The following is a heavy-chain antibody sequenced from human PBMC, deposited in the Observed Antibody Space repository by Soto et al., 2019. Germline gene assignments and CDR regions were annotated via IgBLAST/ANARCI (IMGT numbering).Heavy chain of an antibody. Sequence: QVQLQQWGAGLLKPSETLSLTCAVYGGSFSGYYWSWIRQPPGKGLEWIGEINHSGSTNYNPSLKSRVTISVDTSKNQFSLKLSSVTAADTAVYYCARVGCSSTSCYDNYLLYYGMDVWGQGTTVTVSS. CDR3: ARVGCSSTSCYDNYLLYYGMDV. CDR1: GGSFSGYY. CDR2: INHSGST. V-gene: IGHV4-34*01. D-gene: IGHD2-2*01. J-gene: IGHJ6*02.